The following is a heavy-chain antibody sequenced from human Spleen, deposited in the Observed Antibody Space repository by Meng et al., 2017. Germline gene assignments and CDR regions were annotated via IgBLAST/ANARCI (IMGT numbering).Heavy chain of an antibody. J-gene: IGHJ4*02. CDR2: IKQDGSEK. V-gene: IGHV3-7*01. D-gene: IGHD3-22*01. Sequence: LSLTCAASGFTFSSYWMSWVRQAPGKGLEWVANIKQDGSEKYYVDSVKGRFTISRDNAKNSLYLQMNSLRAEDTAVYYCARDNKYYDSSGYYYVAGGAFDYWGQGTLVTVSS. CDR1: GFTFSSYW. CDR3: ARDNKYYDSSGYYYVAGGAFDY.